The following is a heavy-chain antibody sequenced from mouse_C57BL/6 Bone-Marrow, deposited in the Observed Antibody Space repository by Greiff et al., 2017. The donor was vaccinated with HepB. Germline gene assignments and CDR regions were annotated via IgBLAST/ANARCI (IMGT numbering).Heavy chain of an antibody. CDR2: ISHGGSYT. CDR3: ARAGQLRPSMDY. Sequence: EVKLMESGAGLVKPGGSLKLSCAASGFTFSSYAMSWVRQTPEKRLEWVANISHGGSYTYYPDNVKGRFTISRDNAKNNLYLQMSHLKSEDTAMYYCARAGQLRPSMDYWGQGTSVTVSS. V-gene: IGHV5-4*03. J-gene: IGHJ4*01. CDR1: GFTFSSYA. D-gene: IGHD3-2*02.